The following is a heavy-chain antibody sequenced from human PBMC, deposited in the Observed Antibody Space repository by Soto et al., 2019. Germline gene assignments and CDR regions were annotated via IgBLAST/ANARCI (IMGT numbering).Heavy chain of an antibody. D-gene: IGHD6-13*01. J-gene: IGHJ4*01. Sequence: IRQPPGKGLEWIGYIYYSGSTNYNPSLKSRVTISVDTSKNQFSLKLTSVTAADTAVYYCARSHSRSFDYWRHGTLVPFSS. V-gene: IGHV4-59*08. CDR2: IYYSGST. CDR3: ARSHSRSFDY.